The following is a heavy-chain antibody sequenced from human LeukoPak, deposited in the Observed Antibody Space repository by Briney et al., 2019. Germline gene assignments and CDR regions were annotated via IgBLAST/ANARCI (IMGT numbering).Heavy chain of an antibody. CDR2: INPSGGST. CDR1: GGTFSSYA. V-gene: IGHV1-46*01. Sequence: ASVKVPCKASGGTFSSYAISWVRQAPGQGLEWMGTINPSGGSTTFAQKFQGRVTMTRDTSTSTLYMELSSLESDDTAMYFCARAVAAGRRFDYWGQGTLAIVSS. CDR3: ARAVAAGRRFDY. J-gene: IGHJ4*02. D-gene: IGHD6-13*01.